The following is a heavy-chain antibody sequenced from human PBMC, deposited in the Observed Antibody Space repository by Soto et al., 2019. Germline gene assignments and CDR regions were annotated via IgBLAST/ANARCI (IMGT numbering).Heavy chain of an antibody. CDR2: IIPILGIA. V-gene: IGHV1-69*02. Sequence: VASVKVSCKSSVGTFSSYTISWVRQAPGQGLEWMGRIIPILGIANYAQKFQGRVTITADKSTSTAYMELSSLISEDTAVYYCARVPLRYFDWLSGYYHYGMDVWGQGTTVTVSS. J-gene: IGHJ6*02. CDR1: VGTFSSYT. D-gene: IGHD3-9*01. CDR3: ARVPLRYFDWLSGYYHYGMDV.